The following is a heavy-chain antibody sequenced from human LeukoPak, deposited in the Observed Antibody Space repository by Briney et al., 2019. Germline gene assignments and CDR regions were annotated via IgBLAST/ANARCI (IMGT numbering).Heavy chain of an antibody. CDR1: SGALSSFY. J-gene: IGHJ5*02. Sequence: SETLFLTRPVSSGALSSFYLSWIRQPPRKGLEWVGDIYYNGNTNYNPSLESRVTMSVDTSKNQFSLKLTSVTAADTAVYYCARAQQSSFNGWSSLSLDPWGQGTLVTVSS. CDR3: ARAQQSSFNGWSSLSLDP. D-gene: IGHD6-19*01. V-gene: IGHV4-59*01. CDR2: IYYNGNT.